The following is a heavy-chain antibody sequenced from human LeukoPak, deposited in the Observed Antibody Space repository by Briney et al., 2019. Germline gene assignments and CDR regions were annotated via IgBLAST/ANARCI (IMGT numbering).Heavy chain of an antibody. J-gene: IGHJ4*02. CDR3: GRATQTLYYFLY. CDR2: INPNGGST. V-gene: IGHV1-46*03. D-gene: IGHD2/OR15-2a*01. CDR1: GYTFTSYY. Sequence: ASVKVSCKASGYTFTSYYIHWVRQAPGHGLEWMGIINPNGGSTSYAQKFQGRVTMTTDTSTSTVYMELSSLRSEDTAVYYCGRATQTLYYFLYWGQGTLVTVSS.